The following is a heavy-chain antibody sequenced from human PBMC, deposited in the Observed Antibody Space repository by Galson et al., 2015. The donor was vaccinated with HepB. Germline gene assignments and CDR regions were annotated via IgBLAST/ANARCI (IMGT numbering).Heavy chain of an antibody. CDR3: ASVRGVYYYYGMDV. J-gene: IGHJ6*02. Sequence: SVKVSCKASGFIFTSITMHWVRQAPGQRLEWMGWINAGNGNTKYSQKFQGRVTITRDTSATTANMELSSLRSEDTAVYYCASVRGVYYYYGMDVWGQGTTVTVSS. V-gene: IGHV1-3*01. D-gene: IGHD3-10*01. CDR2: INAGNGNT. CDR1: GFIFTSIT.